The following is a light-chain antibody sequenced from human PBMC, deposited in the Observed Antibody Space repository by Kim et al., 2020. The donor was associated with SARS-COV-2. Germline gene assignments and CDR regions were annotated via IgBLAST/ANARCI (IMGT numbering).Light chain of an antibody. CDR3: NSWDSSGNHPV. V-gene: IGLV3-19*02. CDR1: SLRSYY. CDR2: GKN. Sequence: SSELTQDPAVSVALGQTVRITCQGDSLRSYYASWYQQKPGQAPVRVTYGKNNRPSGIPDRFSGSSSGNTASLTITGAQAEDEADYYCNSWDSSGNHPVFGGGTQLTVL. J-gene: IGLJ3*02.